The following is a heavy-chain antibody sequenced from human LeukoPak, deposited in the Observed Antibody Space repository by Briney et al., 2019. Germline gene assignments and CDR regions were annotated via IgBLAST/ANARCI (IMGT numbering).Heavy chain of an antibody. CDR3: ARGYSYGPVDY. D-gene: IGHD5-18*01. V-gene: IGHV3-7*01. J-gene: IGHJ4*02. Sequence: GGTLRLSCAASGFTFSSYWMSWVRQAPGKGLEWVANIKQDGSEKYYVDSVKGRFTISRDNAKNSLYLQMNSLRAEDTAVYYCARGYSYGPVDYWGQGTLVTVSS. CDR2: IKQDGSEK. CDR1: GFTFSSYW.